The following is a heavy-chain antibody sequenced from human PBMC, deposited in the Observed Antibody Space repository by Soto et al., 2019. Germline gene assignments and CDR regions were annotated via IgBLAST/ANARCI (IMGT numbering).Heavy chain of an antibody. D-gene: IGHD6-13*01. Sequence: QVPLQHWGAGLLKPSETLSLTCAVYGGSFSGYYWSWIRQPPGKGLEWIGDIYHTGSTNYTPSLKSRVAISVDTSKNQFSLKLNSVTAADTAVYDCARGSRGRSSSWSDYWGQGTLVTVSS. CDR3: ARGSRGRSSSWSDY. CDR1: GGSFSGYY. V-gene: IGHV4-34*01. J-gene: IGHJ4*02. CDR2: IYHTGST.